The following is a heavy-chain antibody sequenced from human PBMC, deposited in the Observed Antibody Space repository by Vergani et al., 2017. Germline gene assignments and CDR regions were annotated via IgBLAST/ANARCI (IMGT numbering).Heavy chain of an antibody. CDR3: ARVPERSYFDY. V-gene: IGHV3-66*01. D-gene: IGHD1-1*01. J-gene: IGHJ4*02. CDR2: IYSGGST. Sequence: EVQLVESGGGLVQPGGSLRLSCAASGFTVSSNYMSWVRQAPGKGLEWVSVIYSGGSTYYADSVKVRFTISRDNSKNTLYLQMNSLRAEDTAVYYWARVPERSYFDYWGQGTLVTVSS. CDR1: GFTVSSNY.